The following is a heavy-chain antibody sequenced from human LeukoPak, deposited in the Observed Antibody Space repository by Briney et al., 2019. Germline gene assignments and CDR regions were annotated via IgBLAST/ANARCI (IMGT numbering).Heavy chain of an antibody. CDR2: IYHSGST. J-gene: IGHJ4*02. CDR1: GYSISSGGYS. V-gene: IGHV4-30-2*01. Sequence: SETLSLTCTVSGYSISSGGYSWSWIRQPPGKGLEWIGYIYHSGSTNYNPSLKSRVTISVDTSKNQFSLKLSSVTAADTAVYYCARRGDSPRSTADYWGQGTLVTVSS. CDR3: ARRGDSPRSTADY. D-gene: IGHD2-2*01.